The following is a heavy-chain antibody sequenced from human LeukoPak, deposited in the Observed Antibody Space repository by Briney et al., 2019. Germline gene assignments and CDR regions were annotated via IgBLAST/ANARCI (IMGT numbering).Heavy chain of an antibody. V-gene: IGHV4-39*01. CDR1: GASINSDTYY. J-gene: IGHJ3*02. CDR2: HSHSGSA. D-gene: IGHD3-10*01. CDR3: ARSHYDAFDI. Sequence: SETLSLTCTVSGASINSDTYYWGWIRQPPGKGLEWIGTHSHSGSAYYNPSLKSRVTISVDTSKNQFSLKLSSVTAADTAVYYCARSHYDAFDIWGHGTMVTVSS.